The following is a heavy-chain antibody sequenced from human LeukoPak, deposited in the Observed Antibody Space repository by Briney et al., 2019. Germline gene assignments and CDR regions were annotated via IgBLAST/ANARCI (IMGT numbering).Heavy chain of an antibody. CDR3: ARDEYSGLYYYMDV. Sequence: PGGSLRLSCAASGFTFSLYCMNWVRQAPGKGLEWVSYIGSTTNSIYYADSVKGRFTISRDNAKKSLHLQMNSLRAEDTAVYYCARDEYSGLYYYMDVWGKGTTVTVSS. CDR1: GFTFSLYC. D-gene: IGHD5-12*01. CDR2: IGSTTNSI. V-gene: IGHV3-48*04. J-gene: IGHJ6*03.